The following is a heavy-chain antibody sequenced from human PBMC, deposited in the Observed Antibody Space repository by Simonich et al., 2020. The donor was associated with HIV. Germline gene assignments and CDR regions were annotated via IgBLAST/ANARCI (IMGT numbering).Heavy chain of an antibody. CDR2: INHSGIT. V-gene: IGHV4-34*01. CDR1: GGSFSGYY. D-gene: IGHD1-1*01. CDR3: ARETKGGTSPLAFDAFDI. Sequence: QVQLQQWGAGLLKPSETLSLTCAVYGGSFSGYYWSWIRQPPGKGLGWIGEINHSGITNYNPARKSRVTISVDTSKNQFSLKLNSVTAADTAVYYCARETKGGTSPLAFDAFDIWGQGTMVTVSS. J-gene: IGHJ3*02.